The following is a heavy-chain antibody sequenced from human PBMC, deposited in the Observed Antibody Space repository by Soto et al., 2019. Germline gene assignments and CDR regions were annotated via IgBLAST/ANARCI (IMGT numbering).Heavy chain of an antibody. CDR1: GFTFTVYD. J-gene: IGHJ3*01. CDR3: AITYYYDSSGPPGLDAFDV. Sequence: ASVKVSCKASGFTFTVYDMHWVRQAPGQGLEWMGWIAPNSGGTNYAQKFQGRVTMTRETSVSTAFMELSRLRSDDTAVYYCAITYYYDSSGPPGLDAFDVWGQGTVGT. V-gene: IGHV1-2*02. D-gene: IGHD3-22*01. CDR2: IAPNSGGT.